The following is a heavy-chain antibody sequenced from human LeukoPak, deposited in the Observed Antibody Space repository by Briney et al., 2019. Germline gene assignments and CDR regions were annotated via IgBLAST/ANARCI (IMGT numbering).Heavy chain of an antibody. CDR2: INPSGGST. J-gene: IGHJ6*02. V-gene: IGHV1-46*01. Sequence: ASAKVSCKASGYTFTSYFMHWVRQAPGQGLEWMGIINPSGGSTSHAQKFQGRVTMTRATSTSTVYMELSSLRSEDTAVYYCARVELNYGMDVWGQGTTVTVSS. CDR1: GYTFTSYF. D-gene: IGHD1-7*01. CDR3: ARVELNYGMDV.